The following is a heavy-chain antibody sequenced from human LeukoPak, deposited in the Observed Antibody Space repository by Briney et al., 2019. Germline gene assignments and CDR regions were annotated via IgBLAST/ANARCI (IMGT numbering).Heavy chain of an antibody. CDR3: AQWGDFDVLTGYYVPDF. CDR2: ITGSDGNT. J-gene: IGHJ4*02. CDR1: GFTFINYA. Sequence: GGALRLSCAASGFTFINYAMSWVRQAPGKGREWVSAITGSDGNTYYADPVKGRFTISRDNSKNTPYLQMNSLRAEDTAVYYCAQWGDFDVLTGYYVPDFWGQGTLVTVSS. D-gene: IGHD3-9*01. V-gene: IGHV3-23*01.